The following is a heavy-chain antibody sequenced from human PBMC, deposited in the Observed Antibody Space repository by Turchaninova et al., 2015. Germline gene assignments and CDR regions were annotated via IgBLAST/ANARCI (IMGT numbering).Heavy chain of an antibody. CDR2: TYWDGDK. CDR3: AHFTVTPGIYAFDI. Sequence: QITLKASGPTLVKPTQTLTLPCTFSGFPLSTCGVGVGWIRQPPGKALERLSLTYWDGDKRYSPSLQSRLTITKDTSKNQVVLTMTNMDPVDTATYYCAHFTVTPGIYAFDIWGQGTVVTVSS. D-gene: IGHD4-17*01. V-gene: IGHV2-5*02. CDR1: GFPLSTCGVG. J-gene: IGHJ3*02.